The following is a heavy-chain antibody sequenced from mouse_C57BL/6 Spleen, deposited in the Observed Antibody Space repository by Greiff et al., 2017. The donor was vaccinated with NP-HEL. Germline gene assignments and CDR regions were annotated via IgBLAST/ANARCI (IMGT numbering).Heavy chain of an antibody. CDR3: TRGAYGSSSWFAY. Sequence: EVKLQQSGAELVRPGASVKLSCTASGFNIKDDYMHWVKQRPEQGLEWIGWIDPENGDTEYASKFQGKATITADTSSNTAYLQLSSLTSEDTAVYYCTRGAYGSSSWFAYWGQGTLVTVSA. J-gene: IGHJ3*01. CDR2: IDPENGDT. V-gene: IGHV14-4*01. CDR1: GFNIKDDY. D-gene: IGHD1-1*01.